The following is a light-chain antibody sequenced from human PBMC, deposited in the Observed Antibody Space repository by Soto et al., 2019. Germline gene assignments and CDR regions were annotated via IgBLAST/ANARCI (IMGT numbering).Light chain of an antibody. CDR3: SSYTTTTMV. Sequence: QSALTQPASVSGSPGQSITISCTGTSSDVGGYNYVSWYQQHSGKAPRLVIYDVNNRPSGVSSRFSASKSGNTASLTISGLQAEDEADYYCSSYTTTTMVFGGGTKVTVL. J-gene: IGLJ2*01. V-gene: IGLV2-14*01. CDR2: DVN. CDR1: SSDVGGYNY.